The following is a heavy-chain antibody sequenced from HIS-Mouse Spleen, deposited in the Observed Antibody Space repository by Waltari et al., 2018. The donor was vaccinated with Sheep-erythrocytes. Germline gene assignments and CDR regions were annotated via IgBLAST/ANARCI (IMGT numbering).Heavy chain of an antibody. CDR2: IKHIGRP. J-gene: IGHJ2*01. D-gene: IGHD7-27*01. CDR3: ARGPRTGDHNYWYFDL. V-gene: IGHV4-34*01. CDR1: GGSFSGYY. Sequence: QVQLQQWGAGLLKPSETLSLTCAVDGGSFSGYYWSWIRQPPGKGLEWIGEIKHIGRPNSDPSLKSRVTISVDTSKNQFSLKLSSVTAADTAVYYCARGPRTGDHNYWYFDLWGRGTLVTVSS.